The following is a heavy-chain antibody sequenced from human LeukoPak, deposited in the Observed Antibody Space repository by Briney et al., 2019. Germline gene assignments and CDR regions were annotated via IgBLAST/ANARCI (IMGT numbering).Heavy chain of an antibody. CDR3: ATVRGSSGLDAFDI. J-gene: IGHJ3*02. CDR2: IYYSGST. V-gene: IGHV4-31*03. CDR1: GGSISSGGYY. D-gene: IGHD3-22*01. Sequence: PSETLSLTCTVSGGSISSGGYYWSWIRQHPGKGLEWIGYIYYSGSTYYNPSLKSRVTISVDTSKNQFSLKLSSVTAADTAVYYCATVRGSSGLDAFDIWGQGTMVTVSS.